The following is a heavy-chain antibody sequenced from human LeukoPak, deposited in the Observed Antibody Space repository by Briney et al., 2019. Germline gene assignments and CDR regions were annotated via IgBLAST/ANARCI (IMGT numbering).Heavy chain of an antibody. D-gene: IGHD1-26*01. J-gene: IGHJ4*02. CDR1: GFTFSSYS. CDR3: ARDIGGSSPAIDY. V-gene: IGHV3-21*01. Sequence: GGSLRLSCAASGFTFSSYSMNWVRQAPGKGLEWVSFISSSSAHINYADSVKGRLPIPSDTPWNPLYLQMNSLRAEDTAVYSCARDIGGSSPAIDYWGQGPLVTSPQ. CDR2: ISSSSAHI.